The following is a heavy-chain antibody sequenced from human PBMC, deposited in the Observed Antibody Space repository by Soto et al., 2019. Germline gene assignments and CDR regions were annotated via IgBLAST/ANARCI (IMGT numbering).Heavy chain of an antibody. J-gene: IGHJ5*02. CDR2: FDPEDGET. CDR1: GYTLIELS. D-gene: IGHD6-19*01. V-gene: IGHV1-24*01. CDR3: ATDRGIAVAGKGWFDP. Sequence: SVKVSCKVSGYTLIELSMHCVGQAAVKGLEGMGGFDPEDGETIYAQKFQGRVTMTEDTSTDTAYMELSSLRSEDTAVYYCATDRGIAVAGKGWFDPWGQGTLVTVSS.